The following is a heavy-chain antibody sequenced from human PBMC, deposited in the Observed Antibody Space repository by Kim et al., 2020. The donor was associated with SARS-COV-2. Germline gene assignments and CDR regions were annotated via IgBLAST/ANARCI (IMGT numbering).Heavy chain of an antibody. D-gene: IGHD3-16*01. V-gene: IGHV1-3*01. J-gene: IGHJ4*02. Sequence: NGNKIYPQKFQGRVTFTTDTSASTAYMELSFLRSEDSAVYYCLGGFYFDYWGQGTLVTVSS. CDR2: NGNK. CDR3: LGGFYFDY.